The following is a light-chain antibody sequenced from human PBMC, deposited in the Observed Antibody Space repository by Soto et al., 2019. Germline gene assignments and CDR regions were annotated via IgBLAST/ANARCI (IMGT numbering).Light chain of an antibody. CDR1: QGISSH. V-gene: IGKV1-8*01. CDR2: AAS. J-gene: IGKJ4*01. CDR3: QQSYSTPLT. Sequence: AIRMTKSPSSFSASTGDRVTITCRASQGISSHLAWYQQTPGKAPKLLIYAASTLQSGVPSRFSGSGSGTDFTLTISSLQPEDFATYYCQQSYSTPLTFGGGTKVDIK.